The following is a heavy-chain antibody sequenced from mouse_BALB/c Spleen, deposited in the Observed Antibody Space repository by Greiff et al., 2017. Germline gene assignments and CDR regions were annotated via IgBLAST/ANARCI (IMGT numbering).Heavy chain of an antibody. J-gene: IGHJ4*01. CDR2: ISSGSSTI. CDR3: ARSPLTTVDAMDY. Sequence: EVKVVESGGGLVQPGGSRKLSCAASGFTFSSFGMHWVRQAPEKGLEWVAYISSGSSTIYYADTVKGRFTISRDNPKNTLFLQMTSLRSEDTAMYYCARSPLTTVDAMDYWGQGTSVTVSS. CDR1: GFTFSSFG. V-gene: IGHV5-17*02. D-gene: IGHD1-1*01.